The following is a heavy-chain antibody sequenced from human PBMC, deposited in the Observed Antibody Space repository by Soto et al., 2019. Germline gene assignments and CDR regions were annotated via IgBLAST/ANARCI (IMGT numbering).Heavy chain of an antibody. J-gene: IGHJ4*02. CDR1: GDSITSNSYF. V-gene: IGHV4-39*01. D-gene: IGHD3-9*01. CDR3: ARHFSVDHFDY. CDR2: IYYSGST. Sequence: SETLSLTCTVSGDSITSNSYFWAWIRQPPGKGLEWIGSIYYSGSTYHNPSLKSRVTISVDRSNNQFSLKLTSVTAADTAVYYCARHFSVDHFDYWGQGALITVSS.